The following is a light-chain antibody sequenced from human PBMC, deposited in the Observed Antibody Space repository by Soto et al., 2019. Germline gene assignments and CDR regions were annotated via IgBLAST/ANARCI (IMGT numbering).Light chain of an antibody. CDR3: QQYGSSPLT. J-gene: IGKJ4*01. V-gene: IGKV3-20*01. CDR2: GAS. Sequence: EIGLTQSPGTLSLSPGERATLSCRASQSVSSSYLAWYQQKPGQAPRLLIYGASTRATGIPDRFSGSGSGTDVTFTISRLESEDFAVYFCQQYGSSPLTFGGGTKVEIK. CDR1: QSVSSSY.